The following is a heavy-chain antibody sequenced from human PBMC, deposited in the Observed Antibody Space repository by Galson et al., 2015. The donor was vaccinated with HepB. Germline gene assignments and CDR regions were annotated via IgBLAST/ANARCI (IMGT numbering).Heavy chain of an antibody. V-gene: IGHV1-18*01. Sequence: SVKVSCKASGYTLSTYGISWLRQAPGQGLEWIGWIQDYVNSASYAQQFRGRVTMTTDTTTVTAYMELASLTSDDTAMYYCAMPSKRLMGDYNDPFHFDLWGRGTLVTVSS. D-gene: IGHD4-11*01. CDR2: IQDYVNSA. CDR3: AMPSKRLMGDYNDPFHFDL. J-gene: IGHJ2*01. CDR1: GYTLSTYG.